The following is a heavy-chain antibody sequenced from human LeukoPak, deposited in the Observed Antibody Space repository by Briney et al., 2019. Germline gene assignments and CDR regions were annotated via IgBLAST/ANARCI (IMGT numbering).Heavy chain of an antibody. CDR2: VSVSGGST. D-gene: IGHD2-21*01. CDR3: AKDVKAGSGDCYFDY. Sequence: GGSLRLSCAASGFTFSRYALNWARQAPGKGLEWVSTVSVSGGSTYYADSVKGRSTISRDNSENTLYLQMNSLRAEDTAVYYCAKDVKAGSGDCYFDYWGQGTLVTVSS. CDR1: GFTFSRYA. V-gene: IGHV3-23*01. J-gene: IGHJ4*02.